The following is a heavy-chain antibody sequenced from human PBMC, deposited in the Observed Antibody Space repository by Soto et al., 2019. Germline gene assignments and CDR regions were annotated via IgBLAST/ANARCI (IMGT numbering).Heavy chain of an antibody. V-gene: IGHV1-46*01. CDR3: ARDFQKGVPNNYYYYGMDV. Sequence: ASVKVSCKASGYTFTSYYMHWVRQAPGQGLEWMGIINPSGGSTSYAQKFQGRVTMTRDTSTSTVYMELSSLRSEDTAVYYCARDFQKGVPNNYYYYGMDVWGQGTTVTVSS. J-gene: IGHJ6*02. CDR2: INPSGGST. D-gene: IGHD2-2*01. CDR1: GYTFTSYY.